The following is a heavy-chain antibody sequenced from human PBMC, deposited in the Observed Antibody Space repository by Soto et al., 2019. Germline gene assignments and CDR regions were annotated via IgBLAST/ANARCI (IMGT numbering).Heavy chain of an antibody. CDR2: ISWNSGSI. J-gene: IGHJ3*02. CDR1: GFTFDDYA. CDR3: AKDISWGNPGSNFDI. D-gene: IGHD1-26*01. Sequence: GGSLRLSCAASGFTFDDYAMHWVRQAPGKGLEWVSGISWNSGSIGYADSVKGRFTISRDNAKNSLYLQMNSLRAEDTALYYCAKDISWGNPGSNFDIWGQGTMVTVSS. V-gene: IGHV3-9*01.